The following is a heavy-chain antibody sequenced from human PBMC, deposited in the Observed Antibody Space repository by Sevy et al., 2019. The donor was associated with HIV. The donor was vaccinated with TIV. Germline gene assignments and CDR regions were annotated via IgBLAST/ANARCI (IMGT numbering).Heavy chain of an antibody. CDR3: AKFYYDSSGYYTDPYYYYYCYMDV. V-gene: IGHV3-23*01. J-gene: IGHJ6*03. CDR2: ISGSGGST. CDR1: GFTFSSYA. Sequence: GGSLRLSCAASGFTFSSYAMSWVRQAPGKGLEWVSAISGSGGSTYYADSVKGRFTISRDNSKNTLYLQMNSLRAEDPAVYYCAKFYYDSSGYYTDPYYYYYCYMDVWGKGTTVTVSS. D-gene: IGHD3-22*01.